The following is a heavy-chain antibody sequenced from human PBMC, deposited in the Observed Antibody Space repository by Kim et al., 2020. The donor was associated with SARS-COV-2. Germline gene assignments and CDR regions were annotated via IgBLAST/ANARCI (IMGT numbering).Heavy chain of an antibody. CDR2: IKSKTDGGTT. J-gene: IGHJ4*01. D-gene: IGHD5-12*01. V-gene: IGHV3-15*01. CDR1: GFTFSNAW. Sequence: GGSLRLSCAASGFTFSNAWMTWVRQAPGKGLEWVGSIKSKTDGGTTDYAAPVKGRFTISRDDSKNTLYLQMNSLKSEDTAVYYCTTTYRGYSGYGLEYWG. CDR3: TTTYRGYSGYGLEY.